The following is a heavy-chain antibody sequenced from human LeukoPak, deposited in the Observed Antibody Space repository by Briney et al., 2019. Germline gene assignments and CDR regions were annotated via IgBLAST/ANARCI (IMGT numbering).Heavy chain of an antibody. V-gene: IGHV3-21*01. CDR3: ARKFSGGSWLHGY. CDR2: ISSSSSYI. CDR1: GFTFSSYS. Sequence: PGGSLRLSCAASGFTFSSYSMNWVRQAPGKGLEWVSSISSSSSYIYYADSVKGRFTISRDNAKNSLYLQMNSLRAEDTAVYYCARKFSGGSWLHGYWGQGTLVTVSS. J-gene: IGHJ4*02. D-gene: IGHD2-15*01.